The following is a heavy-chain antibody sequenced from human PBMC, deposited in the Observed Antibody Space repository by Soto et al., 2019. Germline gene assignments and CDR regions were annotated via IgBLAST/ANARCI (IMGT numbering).Heavy chain of an antibody. CDR1: GGSISSGGYY. V-gene: IGHV4-31*03. CDR3: ARGVLH. Sequence: QVQLQESGPGLVKPSQTLSLTCTVSGGSISSGGYYWSWIRQHPGKGLEWIGSIYYSGSTYYNPSLKRRVTLSVDTSKNQYSLELSSVTDAAPAVYYCARGVLHWGQGTLVTVSS. J-gene: IGHJ4*02. D-gene: IGHD3-16*01. CDR2: IYYSGST.